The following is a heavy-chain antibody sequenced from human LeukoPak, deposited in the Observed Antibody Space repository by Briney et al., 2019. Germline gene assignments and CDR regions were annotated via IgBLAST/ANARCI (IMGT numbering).Heavy chain of an antibody. J-gene: IGHJ4*02. V-gene: IGHV3-23*01. CDR3: VSDKTGYSSSSFDY. CDR2: ISGSGGST. CDR1: GFTFSSYA. D-gene: IGHD5-12*01. Sequence: GGSLRLSCAASGFTFSSYAMSWVRQAPGKGLEWVSAISGSGGSTYYADSVKGRFTISRDNGKNSLHLQMDSLRAEDTAVYYCVSDKTGYSSSSFDYWGQGTLVTVSS.